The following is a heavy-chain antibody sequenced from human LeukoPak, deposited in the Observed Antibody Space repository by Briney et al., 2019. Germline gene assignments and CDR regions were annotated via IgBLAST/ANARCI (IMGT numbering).Heavy chain of an antibody. CDR2: ISDYI. D-gene: IGHD2-21*01. CDR1: GFSFSSYS. V-gene: IGHV3-21*01. Sequence: GGSLRLSCAASGFSFSSYSMNWVRQAPGKGLEWLSSISDYIYDADSLKGRFSISRDNAKKSLYLQMNSLTAEDTAVYYCTRCQHMGTHYSWSWAHWGQGTLVTVSS. CDR3: TRCQHMGTHYSWSWAH. J-gene: IGHJ4*02.